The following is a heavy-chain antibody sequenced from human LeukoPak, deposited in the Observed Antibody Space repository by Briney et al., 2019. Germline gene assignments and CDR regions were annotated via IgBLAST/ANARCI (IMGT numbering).Heavy chain of an antibody. CDR2: IYSGGST. Sequence: GGSLRLPCAVSGFTVSSNYMSWVRQAPGKGLECVSIIYSGGSTYYADSVKGRFTISRDNSKNTLYLQMNSLRAEDTAVYFCARGPMYSYGHFDSWGQGTLVIVSS. D-gene: IGHD5-18*01. J-gene: IGHJ4*02. V-gene: IGHV3-53*01. CDR1: GFTVSSNY. CDR3: ARGPMYSYGHFDS.